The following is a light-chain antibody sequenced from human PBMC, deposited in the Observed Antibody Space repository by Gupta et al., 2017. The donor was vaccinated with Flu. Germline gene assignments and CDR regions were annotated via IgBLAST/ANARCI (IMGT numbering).Light chain of an antibody. CDR2: KDI. CDR3: QAADSRYRWV. J-gene: IGLJ3*02. Sequence: PGNTSEISSSGDVWSDDHASWYQQKPGQAPILILQKDIMRSSGIPERFSGSTSGTKVTLIITDVQAEDEADYYCQAADSRYRWVFGGGTKLTV. V-gene: IGLV3-25*03. CDR1: VWSDDH.